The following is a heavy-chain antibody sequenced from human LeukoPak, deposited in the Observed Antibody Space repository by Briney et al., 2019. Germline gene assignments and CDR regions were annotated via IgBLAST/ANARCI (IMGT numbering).Heavy chain of an antibody. D-gene: IGHD2-15*01. CDR1: GFTFSTYW. CDR2: INQDGRTK. J-gene: IGHJ4*02. CDR3: TRDSQGSMTYSVDY. V-gene: IGHV3-7*03. Sequence: PVGSLRQSLATFGFTFSTYWNSWVRQAPGNGPEWVANINQDGRTKYYVDSVRGRFTISRDNAKNSLYLQMNSLRAEDTAVYYCTRDSQGSMTYSVDYWEERMLITVSS.